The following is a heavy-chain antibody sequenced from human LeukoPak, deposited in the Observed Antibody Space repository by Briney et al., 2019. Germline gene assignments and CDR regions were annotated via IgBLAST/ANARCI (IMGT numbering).Heavy chain of an antibody. CDR3: ARRRGGDYGMYYYYYMDV. Sequence: PSETLSLTCTVSGGSISSSGYYWGWIRQPPGKGLEWIGSIYYSGSTYYNPSLKSRVTISVDTSKNQFSLKLSSVTAADTAVYYCARRRGGDYGMYYYYYMDVWGKGTTVTVSS. V-gene: IGHV4-39*07. CDR1: GGSISSSGYY. D-gene: IGHD4-17*01. CDR2: IYYSGST. J-gene: IGHJ6*03.